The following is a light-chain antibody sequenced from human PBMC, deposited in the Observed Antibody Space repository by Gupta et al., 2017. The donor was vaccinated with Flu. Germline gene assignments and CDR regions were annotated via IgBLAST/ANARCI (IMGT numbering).Light chain of an antibody. CDR2: EDG. CDR1: ALPKQY. CDR3: HTPYTSETYYV. Sequence: SYALTQPPSVSVPPGQTARITCSGDALPKQYAYWYQQKSGQAPIMVIYEDGVRPQGHPGRFSGTTSGPTSTLTISGPQGEEDAAYYCHTPYTSETYYVFGTGTKVTVL. J-gene: IGLJ1*01. V-gene: IGLV3-25*02.